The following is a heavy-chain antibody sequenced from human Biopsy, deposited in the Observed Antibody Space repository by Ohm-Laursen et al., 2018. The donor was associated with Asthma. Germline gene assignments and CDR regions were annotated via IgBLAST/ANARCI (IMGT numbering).Heavy chain of an antibody. V-gene: IGHV3-23*03. J-gene: IGHJ4*02. CDR1: GFTFSNYA. CDR2: IYSGGTS. CDR3: ARGDSSNWSHYYFDY. Sequence: SLRLSCAASGFTFSNYAMFWVRQAPGKGLEWVSVIYSGGTSHTADSVRGRFTISRDYSKNTLYLQMHSLRAEDTAVYYCARGDSSNWSHYYFDYWGQGTLVTVSS. D-gene: IGHD3-22*01.